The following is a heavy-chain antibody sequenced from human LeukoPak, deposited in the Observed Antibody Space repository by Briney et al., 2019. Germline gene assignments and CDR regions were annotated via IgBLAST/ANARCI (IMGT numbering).Heavy chain of an antibody. Sequence: GGSLRLSCAASGFTFSSYAMSWVRQAPGKGLEWVSAISGSGGSTYYAHSVKGRFTISRDNSKNTPYLKMNSMRAEDTDVYYRAKRGGIAARLSLYYFDYWGHGTLVTVSS. D-gene: IGHD6-6*01. CDR2: ISGSGGST. CDR1: GFTFSSYA. CDR3: AKRGGIAARLSLYYFDY. V-gene: IGHV3-23*01. J-gene: IGHJ4*01.